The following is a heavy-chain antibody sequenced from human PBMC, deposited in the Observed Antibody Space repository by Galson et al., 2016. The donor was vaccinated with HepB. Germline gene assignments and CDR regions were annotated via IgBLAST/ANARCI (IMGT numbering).Heavy chain of an antibody. CDR3: AKSPGNCSGGSCYPRYYYYYMDV. D-gene: IGHD2-15*01. V-gene: IGHV4-34*01. J-gene: IGHJ6*03. CDR2: ST. Sequence: STTYNPSLKRRVTISEDASKNQFSLKLRSVTSADTAVYYCAKSPGNCSGGSCYPRYYYYYMDVWGKGTTVTVSS.